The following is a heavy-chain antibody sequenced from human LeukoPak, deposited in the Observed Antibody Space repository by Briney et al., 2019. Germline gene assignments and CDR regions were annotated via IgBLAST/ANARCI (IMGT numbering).Heavy chain of an antibody. J-gene: IGHJ6*02. CDR3: ARRDCSGGSCYLSYYYYYGMDV. CDR1: GYTFTGYY. D-gene: IGHD2-15*01. CDR2: INPNSGGT. Sequence: ASVKVSCKASGYTFTGYYMHWVRQAPGQGLEWMGWINPNSGGTNYAQKFQGRVTMTRDTSISTAYMELSRLRSDDTAAYYCARRDCSGGSCYLSYYYYYGMDVWGQGTTVTVSS. V-gene: IGHV1-2*02.